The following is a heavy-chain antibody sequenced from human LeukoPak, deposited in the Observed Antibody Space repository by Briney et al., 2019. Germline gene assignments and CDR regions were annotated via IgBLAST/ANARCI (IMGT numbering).Heavy chain of an antibody. V-gene: IGHV4-59*01. J-gene: IGHJ5*02. Sequence: PSETLSLTCTVSGGSISSYYWSWIRQPPGKGLEWIGYIYYSGSTNYNPSLKSRVTIYVDTSKNQLSLKLSSVPAADTAVYYCARAGGAITMVRGVTRFDPWGQGTLVTVSS. CDR2: IYYSGST. CDR1: GGSISSYY. CDR3: ARAGGAITMVRGVTRFDP. D-gene: IGHD3-10*01.